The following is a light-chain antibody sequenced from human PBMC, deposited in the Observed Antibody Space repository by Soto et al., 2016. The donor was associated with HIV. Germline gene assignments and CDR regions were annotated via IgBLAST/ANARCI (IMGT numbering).Light chain of an antibody. J-gene: IGLJ2*01. CDR2: GNN. CDR3: QSYDTTLSAPV. CDR1: SANIGAGYD. Sequence: QPVLTQPPSVSGASGQRVTISCTGSSANIGAGYDVHWYQHLPRTAPKLLIYGNNNRPSGVPARFSVSKSDTSASLAITGLQAEDAADYYCQSYDTTLSAPVFGGGPTDRP. V-gene: IGLV1-40*01.